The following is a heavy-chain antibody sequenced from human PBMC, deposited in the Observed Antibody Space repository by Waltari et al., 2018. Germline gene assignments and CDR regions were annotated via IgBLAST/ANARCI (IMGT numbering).Heavy chain of an antibody. V-gene: IGHV1-69*13. CDR3: AGDRIAVAGTPYYYYGMDV. Sequence: QVHLVQSGAEVKKPGSSVKVSCKASGGTFSSYAISWVRQAPGQGLEWMGGSIPIFGTANYAQKCQGKVTSTADESTSTAYMELSSLRSEDTAVYYGAGDRIAVAGTPYYYYGMDVWGQGTTVTVSS. D-gene: IGHD6-19*01. J-gene: IGHJ6*02. CDR1: GGTFSSYA. CDR2: SIPIFGTA.